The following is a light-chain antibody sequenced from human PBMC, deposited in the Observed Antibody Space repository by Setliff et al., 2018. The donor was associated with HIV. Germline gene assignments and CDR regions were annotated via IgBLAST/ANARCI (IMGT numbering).Light chain of an antibody. V-gene: IGLV2-8*01. CDR2: EVN. Sequence: QSVLTQPAYVSGSPGQSITISCTGTSNDVGNYKSVSWYQQHPGKAPKLTIYEVNKRPSGVPDRFSGSKSGNTASLTVSGLQAEDEADYYCSSYAGSNNVFGTGTKVTVL. J-gene: IGLJ1*01. CDR3: SSYAGSNNV. CDR1: SNDVGNYKS.